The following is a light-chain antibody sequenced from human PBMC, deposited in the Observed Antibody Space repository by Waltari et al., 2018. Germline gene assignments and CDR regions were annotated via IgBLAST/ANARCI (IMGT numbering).Light chain of an antibody. V-gene: IGKV2D-29*01. CDR1: QRLLASESKTY. Sequence: QRLLASESKTYLYWYLGKRGQHPQLLISEVTNRLSGWPDKFRGSGSGTDFTLQISRVDAEDVGVYRCMQTIQLPYTFDQGTKVEIK. CDR3: MQTIQLPYT. CDR2: EVT. J-gene: IGKJ2*01.